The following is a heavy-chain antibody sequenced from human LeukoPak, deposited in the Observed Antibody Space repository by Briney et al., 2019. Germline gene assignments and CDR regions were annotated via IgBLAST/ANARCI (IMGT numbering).Heavy chain of an antibody. CDR3: AKESNYYDSGSYYNPFDY. D-gene: IGHD3-10*01. CDR2: ISGSGGST. V-gene: IGHV3-23*01. J-gene: IGHJ4*02. Sequence: PGRSLRLSCAGSGFTFRSYAMHWVRQAPGKGLEWVSVISGSGGSTYYADSVKGRFTISRDNSKNTLFLQMNSLRAEDTAVYYCAKESNYYDSGSYYNPFDYWGQGTLVTVSS. CDR1: GFTFRSYA.